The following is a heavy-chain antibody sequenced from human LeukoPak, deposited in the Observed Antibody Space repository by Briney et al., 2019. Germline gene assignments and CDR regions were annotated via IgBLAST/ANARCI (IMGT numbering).Heavy chain of an antibody. CDR1: GGSISSYY. Sequence: SETLSLTCTVSGGSISSYYWSWIRQPPGKGLEWIGYIYYSGSTNYNPSLKSRVTISVDTSKNQFSLKLSSVTAADTAVYYCARSRITMVRGVTRIDYGYYMDVWGKGTTVTISS. J-gene: IGHJ6*03. D-gene: IGHD3-10*01. V-gene: IGHV4-59*01. CDR3: ARSRITMVRGVTRIDYGYYMDV. CDR2: IYYSGST.